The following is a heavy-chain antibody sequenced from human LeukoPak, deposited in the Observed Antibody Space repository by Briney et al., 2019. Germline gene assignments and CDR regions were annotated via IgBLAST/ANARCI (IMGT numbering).Heavy chain of an antibody. CDR1: GGTFSSYA. J-gene: IGHJ4*02. CDR2: IIPIFGTA. CDR3: AREGTPGVGDQSDY. V-gene: IGHV1-69*13. D-gene: IGHD4-17*01. Sequence: ASVKVSCKASGGTFSSYAISWVRQAPGQGLEWMGGIIPIFGTANYAQKFQGRVTITADESTSTAYMELSSLRSEDTAVYYCAREGTPGVGDQSDYWGQGTLVTVSS.